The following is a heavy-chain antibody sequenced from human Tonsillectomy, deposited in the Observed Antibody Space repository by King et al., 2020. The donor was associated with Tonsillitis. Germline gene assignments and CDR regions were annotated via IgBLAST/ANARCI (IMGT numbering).Heavy chain of an antibody. J-gene: IGHJ6*02. CDR2: IKQDGSEK. CDR1: GFTFRNYW. D-gene: IGHD5-18*01. V-gene: IGHV3-7*03. CDR3: ARADTVMGNHYYGMDV. Sequence: VQLVESGGGLVQPGGSLRLSCAASGFTFRNYWMSWVRQAPGKGLEWVANIKQDGSEKYYVDSVKGRFTISRDNAKNSLYLQMNSLRVDDTAVYYCARADTVMGNHYYGMDVWGQGPTVTVSS.